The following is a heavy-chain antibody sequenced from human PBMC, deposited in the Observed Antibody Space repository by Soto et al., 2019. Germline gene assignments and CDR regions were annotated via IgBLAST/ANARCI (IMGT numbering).Heavy chain of an antibody. CDR1: GFTFSSYG. Sequence: GGSLRLSCAASGFTFSSYGMHWVRQAPGKGLEWVAVIWYDGSNKYYADSVKGRFTISRDNSKNTLYLQMNSLRAEDTAVYYCARELGYSGYDPHYYYYGMDVWGQGTTVTVSS. V-gene: IGHV3-33*01. D-gene: IGHD5-12*01. J-gene: IGHJ6*02. CDR3: ARELGYSGYDPHYYYYGMDV. CDR2: IWYDGSNK.